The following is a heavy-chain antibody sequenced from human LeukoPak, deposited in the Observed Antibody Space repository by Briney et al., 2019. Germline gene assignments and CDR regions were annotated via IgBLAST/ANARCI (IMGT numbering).Heavy chain of an antibody. CDR2: ISSSGSTI. V-gene: IGHV3-11*04. J-gene: IGHJ4*02. Sequence: KPGGSLRLSCAASGFTFSDYYMSWIRQAPGKGLEWVSYISSSGSTIYYADSVKGRFTISRDNAKSSLYLQMNSLRAEDTAVYYCARGRFCSSTSCHPFDYWGQGTLVTVSS. D-gene: IGHD2-2*01. CDR3: ARGRFCSSTSCHPFDY. CDR1: GFTFSDYY.